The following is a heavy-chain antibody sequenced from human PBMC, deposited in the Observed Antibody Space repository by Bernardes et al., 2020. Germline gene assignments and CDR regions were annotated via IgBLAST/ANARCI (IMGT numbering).Heavy chain of an antibody. Sequence: GSLRLSCAASGFTFSSYGMHWIRQPPGKGLEWIGYMYYSGSTNYNPSLTSRVTVSVDTSKNQFSLRLNSVTAADTAVYYCARAPGYCSRTSCYYYYMDVWGKGTTVTVSS. CDR3: ARAPGYCSRTSCYYYYMDV. CDR1: GFTFSSYG. V-gene: IGHV4-59*01. CDR2: MYYSGST. J-gene: IGHJ6*03. D-gene: IGHD2-2*01.